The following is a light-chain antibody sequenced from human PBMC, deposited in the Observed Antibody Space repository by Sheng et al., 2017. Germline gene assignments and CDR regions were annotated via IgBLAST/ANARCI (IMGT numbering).Light chain of an antibody. CDR3: QQHDNIPLT. CDR2: DAS. V-gene: IGKV1-33*01. CDR1: QDISNY. Sequence: DIQMTQSPSSLSASVGDRVTITCQASQDISNYLNWYQQKPGKAPQLLIYDASTLETGVPSRFSGSGSGTDFTFTISSLQPADFATYYCQQHDNIPLTFGGGTKVGIK. J-gene: IGKJ4*01.